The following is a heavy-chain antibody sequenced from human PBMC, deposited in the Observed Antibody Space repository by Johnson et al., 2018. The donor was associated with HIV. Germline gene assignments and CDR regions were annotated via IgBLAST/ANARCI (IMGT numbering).Heavy chain of an antibody. V-gene: IGHV3-30*04. CDR1: GFTFSSYA. Sequence: QVQLVESGGGVVQPGRSLRLSCAASGFTFSSYAMHWVRQAPAKGLEWVAVISYDGSDKDYADSVKGRFTISRDSSKNTLYLQMNSLRVEDTAVYYCARDFSLVGGFSSASFLW. CDR2: ISYDGSDK. CDR3: ARDFSLVGGFSSASFL. D-gene: IGHD1-26*01. J-gene: IGHJ2*01.